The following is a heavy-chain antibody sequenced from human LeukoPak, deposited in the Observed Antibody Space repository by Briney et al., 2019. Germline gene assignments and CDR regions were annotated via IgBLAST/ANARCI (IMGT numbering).Heavy chain of an antibody. CDR2: IYYSGST. Sequence: SETLSLTCTVSGGSISSYYWSWIRQPPGKGLEWIGYIYYSGSTNYNPSLKSRVTISVDTSKNQFSLKLSSVTAADTAVYYCARDRAYYYDSSGYRPHAFDIWGQGTMVTVSS. CDR3: ARDRAYYYDSSGYRPHAFDI. D-gene: IGHD3-22*01. V-gene: IGHV4-59*01. CDR1: GGSISSYY. J-gene: IGHJ3*02.